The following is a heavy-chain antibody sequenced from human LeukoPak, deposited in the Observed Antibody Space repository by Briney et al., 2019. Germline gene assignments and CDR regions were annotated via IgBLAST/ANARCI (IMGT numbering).Heavy chain of an antibody. CDR3: AKATGYDSSGYYYFFDS. Sequence: GGSLRLSCAASGFTFSSYGMHWVRQAPGKGLEWVAVIWYDGSNKYYGDSVKGRFTISRDNSKNTLDLQMNSLGAEDTAVYYCAKATGYDSSGYYYFFDSWGLGTLVTVSS. J-gene: IGHJ4*02. D-gene: IGHD3-22*01. V-gene: IGHV3-33*06. CDR1: GFTFSSYG. CDR2: IWYDGSNK.